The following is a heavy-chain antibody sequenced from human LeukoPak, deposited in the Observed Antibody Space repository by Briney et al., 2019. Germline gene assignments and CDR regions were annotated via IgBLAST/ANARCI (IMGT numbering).Heavy chain of an antibody. CDR2: IYYSGST. CDR3: ARSREDYGDYVAATNWFDP. CDR1: GGSISSYY. J-gene: IGHJ5*02. Sequence: SETLSLTCTVSGGSISSYYWSWIRQPPGKGLEWIGCIYYSGSTNYNPSLKSRVTISVDTSKNQFSLKLSSVTAADTAVYYCARSREDYGDYVAATNWFDPWGQGTLVTVSS. D-gene: IGHD4-17*01. V-gene: IGHV4-59*01.